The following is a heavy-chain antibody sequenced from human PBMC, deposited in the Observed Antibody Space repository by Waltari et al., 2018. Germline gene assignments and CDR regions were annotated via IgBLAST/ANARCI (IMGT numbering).Heavy chain of an antibody. CDR2: IYPGNSDT. Sequence: EVQLVQSGAEVKKPGESLKISCKGSGYTFSSYWIGWVRQMPGKGPEWMGIIYPGNSDTRYSPSFQGQVTISADKSINTAYLQWSSLKASDTAMYYCARRWDDGAIRYFDYWGQGTLVTVSS. D-gene: IGHD4-17*01. J-gene: IGHJ4*02. V-gene: IGHV5-51*03. CDR3: ARRWDDGAIRYFDY. CDR1: GYTFSSYW.